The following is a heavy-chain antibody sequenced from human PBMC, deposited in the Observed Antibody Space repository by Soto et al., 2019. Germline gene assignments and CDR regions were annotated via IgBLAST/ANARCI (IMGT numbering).Heavy chain of an antibody. V-gene: IGHV1-69*12. CDR1: GGTFSSYA. CDR2: IIPIFGTA. Sequence: QVQLVQSGAEVKKPGSSVKVSCKASGGTFSSYAISWVRQAPGQGLEWMGGIIPIFGTANYAQKFQGRVTXXAXEXXSTAYMELSSLRSEDTAVYYCARDGWYSYGYPSDYWGQGTLVTVSS. J-gene: IGHJ4*02. CDR3: ARDGWYSYGYPSDY. D-gene: IGHD5-18*01.